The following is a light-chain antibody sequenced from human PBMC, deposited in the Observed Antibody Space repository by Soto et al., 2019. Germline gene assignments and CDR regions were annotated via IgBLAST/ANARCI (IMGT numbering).Light chain of an antibody. V-gene: IGLV1-40*01. CDR2: GNS. CDR1: SSNIGAGYD. J-gene: IGLJ2*01. CDR3: QSYDISLSELV. Sequence: QLVLTQPPSVSGAPGQRITISCTGSSSNIGAGYDAHWYQQLPGTAPKLLIYGNSNRPSGVPDRFSGSKSGTSVSLAITGLQAEDEADYYCQSYDISLSELVFGGGTQLTVL.